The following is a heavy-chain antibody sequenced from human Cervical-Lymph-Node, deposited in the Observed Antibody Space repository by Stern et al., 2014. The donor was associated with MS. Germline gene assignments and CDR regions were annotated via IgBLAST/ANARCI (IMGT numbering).Heavy chain of an antibody. D-gene: IGHD1-26*01. CDR1: GYTFTDFY. CDR2: IRPTSDDI. CDR3: ARDWENNYFDY. V-gene: IGHV1-2*06. Sequence: QVQLVESGAEVKKPGASVKVSCKASGYTFTDFYMHWGRRAPGQGLEWMGRIRPTSDDINFSQNFQGRVTMTWNTYISTVYMELSGLTSDDAAVYYCARDWENNYFDYWGQGTLVTVSS. J-gene: IGHJ4*02.